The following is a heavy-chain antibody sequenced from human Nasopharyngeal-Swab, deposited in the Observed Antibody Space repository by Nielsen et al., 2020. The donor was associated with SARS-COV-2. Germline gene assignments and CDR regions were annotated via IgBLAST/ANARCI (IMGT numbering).Heavy chain of an antibody. V-gene: IGHV6-1*01. CDR1: GDSVSSSSAA. Sequence: ETLSLTCAISGDSVSSSSAAWNWIRQSPSRGLEWLGRTYYRSKWYNDYAVSVKSRITINPDTSKNQFSLHLNSVTPEDTAVYYCARARGAYGDYYYYSYTDVWGKGTTVTVSS. CDR2: TYYRSKWYN. D-gene: IGHD4-17*01. CDR3: ARARGAYGDYYYYSYTDV. J-gene: IGHJ6*03.